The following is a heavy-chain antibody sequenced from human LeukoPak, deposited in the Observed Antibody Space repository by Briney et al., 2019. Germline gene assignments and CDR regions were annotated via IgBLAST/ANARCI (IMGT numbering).Heavy chain of an antibody. V-gene: IGHV1-18*01. J-gene: IGHJ6*04. Sequence: GASVKVSCKASGYTFNTYGITWVRQAPGQGLEWMGWISGYNGKTKYAQKLQDRVTMTTNTSTTTAYMELRSLTSDDTAVYYCARDLITIFGVVIEGIDYWGKGTTVTISS. CDR1: GYTFNTYG. CDR2: ISGYNGKT. D-gene: IGHD3-3*01. CDR3: ARDLITIFGVVIEGIDY.